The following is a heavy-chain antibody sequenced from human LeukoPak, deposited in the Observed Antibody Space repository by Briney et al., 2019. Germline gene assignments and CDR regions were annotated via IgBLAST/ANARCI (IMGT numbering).Heavy chain of an antibody. CDR3: ARVYYMVRGILGTAFDI. CDR2: INHSGGN. J-gene: IGHJ3*02. CDR1: GGSFSDYY. D-gene: IGHD3-10*01. Sequence: SETLTLTCAVYGGSFSDYYWSRIRQPPGKGLEWIGEINHSGGNNYNPSLKSRVTMSVGPSKNQFTLKLSSVTAADTAVYYCARVYYMVRGILGTAFDIWGQGTMVTVSS. V-gene: IGHV4-34*01.